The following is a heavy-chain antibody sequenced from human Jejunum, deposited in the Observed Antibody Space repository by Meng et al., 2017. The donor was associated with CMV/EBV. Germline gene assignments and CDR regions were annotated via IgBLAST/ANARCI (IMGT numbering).Heavy chain of an antibody. J-gene: IGHJ4*02. CDR3: ANVDASSHSWIG. V-gene: IGHV3-30-3*01. CDR1: GFTFSAYT. Sequence: AASGFTFSAYTIHLVRQTPGKGLEWVAVVSYDGGSTYYADSVKGRFTISRDSSKNTVYLQMNNLKLEDTAVYYCANVDASSHSWIGWGQGTLVTVSS. D-gene: IGHD3-3*02. CDR2: VSYDGGST.